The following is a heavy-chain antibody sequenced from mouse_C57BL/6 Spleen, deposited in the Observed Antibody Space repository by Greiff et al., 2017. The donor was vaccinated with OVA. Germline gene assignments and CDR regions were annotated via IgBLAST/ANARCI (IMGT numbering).Heavy chain of an antibody. CDR3: AKTPKYGNSSLYYYAMDY. CDR2: IWRGGST. CDR1: GFSLTSYG. Sequence: VMLVESGPGLVQPSQSLSITCTVSGFSLTSYGVHWVRQSPGQGLEWLGVIWRGGSTDYNAAFMSRLSITKDNSKSQVFFKMNSLQADDTAIYYCAKTPKYGNSSLYYYAMDYWGQGTSVTVSS. J-gene: IGHJ4*01. V-gene: IGHV2-5*01. D-gene: IGHD2-10*02.